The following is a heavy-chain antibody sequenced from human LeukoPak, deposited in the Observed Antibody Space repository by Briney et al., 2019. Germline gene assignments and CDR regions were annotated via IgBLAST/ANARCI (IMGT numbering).Heavy chain of an antibody. CDR2: TSSSSSYI. J-gene: IGHJ4*02. CDR1: GFTFSSFS. Sequence: GGSLRLSCAASGFTFSSFSMNWVRQAPGKGLEWVSSTSSSSSYIYYADSVKGRFTISRDNSKKTLYLQMNSLRAEDTAIYYCAKLIQIVGASDDDYWGQGTLVTVSS. CDR3: AKLIQIVGASDDDY. V-gene: IGHV3-21*04. D-gene: IGHD1-26*01.